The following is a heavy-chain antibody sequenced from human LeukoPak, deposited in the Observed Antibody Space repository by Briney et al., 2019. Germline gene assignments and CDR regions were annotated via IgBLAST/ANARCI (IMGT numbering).Heavy chain of an antibody. CDR1: GGSISSSSYY. D-gene: IGHD3-10*01. V-gene: IGHV4-39*07. Sequence: SETLSLTCTVSGGSISSSSYYWGWIRQPPGKGLEWIGSIYYSGSTYYNPSLKSRVTISVDTSKNQFSLKLSSVTAADTAVYYCARVRFGELEEDAFDIWGQGTMVTVSS. J-gene: IGHJ3*02. CDR3: ARVRFGELEEDAFDI. CDR2: IYYSGST.